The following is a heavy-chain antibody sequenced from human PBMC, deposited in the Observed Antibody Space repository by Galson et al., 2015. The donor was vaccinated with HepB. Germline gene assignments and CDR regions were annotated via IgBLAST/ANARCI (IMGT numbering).Heavy chain of an antibody. CDR1: GYSFTSYW. CDR3: ARGPRGTTVTTADWYFDL. Sequence: QSGAEVKKPGESLKISCKGSGYSFTSYWIGWVRQMPGKGLEWMGIIYPGDSDTRYSPSFQGQVTISADKSISTAYLQWSSLKASDTAMYYCARGPRGTTVTTADWYFDLWGRGTLVTVSS. D-gene: IGHD4-17*01. J-gene: IGHJ2*01. V-gene: IGHV5-51*01. CDR2: IYPGDSDT.